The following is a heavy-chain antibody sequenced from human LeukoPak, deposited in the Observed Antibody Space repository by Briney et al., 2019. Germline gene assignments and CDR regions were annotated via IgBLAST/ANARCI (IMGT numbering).Heavy chain of an antibody. Sequence: PGGSLRLSCAASGFNFDQYAMNWVRQAPGKGLEWVSFIRGGGAKKFYADSVKGRFSISRDNSKNTVDLHMNSLRAGDTAIYYCAKCCSSDGNDALDIWGQGTMVTVSS. CDR1: GFNFDQYA. CDR3: AKCCSSDGNDALDI. D-gene: IGHD1-1*01. V-gene: IGHV3-23*01. J-gene: IGHJ3*02. CDR2: IRGGGAKK.